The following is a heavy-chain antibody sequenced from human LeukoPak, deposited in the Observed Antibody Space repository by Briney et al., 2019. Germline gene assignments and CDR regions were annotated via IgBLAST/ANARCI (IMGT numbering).Heavy chain of an antibody. Sequence: GGSLRLSCAASGFTVSSNYMSWVRQAPGKGLEWVSVIYSGGSTYYADSVKGRFTISRDNSKNTLNLQMNSLRAEDTAVYYCARVRAVAGIRYWYFDLWGRGTLVTVSS. CDR2: IYSGGST. D-gene: IGHD6-19*01. J-gene: IGHJ2*01. CDR3: ARVRAVAGIRYWYFDL. V-gene: IGHV3-53*01. CDR1: GFTVSSNY.